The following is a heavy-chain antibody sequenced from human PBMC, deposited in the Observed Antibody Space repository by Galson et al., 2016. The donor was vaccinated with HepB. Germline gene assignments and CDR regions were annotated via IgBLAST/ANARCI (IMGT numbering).Heavy chain of an antibody. CDR2: IKGDGSEE. V-gene: IGHV3-7*01. Sequence: SLRLSCAASGFTFSSFWMSWVRQAPGKGMEWVANIKGDGSEENYVDSVKGRFTISRDNAKNSLYLQMNSLRAEDTAVYYCASGGHIDYCGQGALVTVSS. D-gene: IGHD3-10*01. CDR1: GFTFSSFW. CDR3: ASGGHIDY. J-gene: IGHJ4*02.